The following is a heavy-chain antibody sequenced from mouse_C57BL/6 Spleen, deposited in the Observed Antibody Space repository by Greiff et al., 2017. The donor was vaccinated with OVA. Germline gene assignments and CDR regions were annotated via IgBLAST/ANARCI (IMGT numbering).Heavy chain of an antibody. Sequence: EVKLMESGPELVKPGDSVKISCKASGYSFTGYFMNWVMQSHGKSLEWIGRINPYNGDTFYNQKFKGKATLTVDKSSSTAHMELRSLTSEDSAVYYCARAGGSSYAMDYWGQGTSVTVSS. J-gene: IGHJ4*01. CDR1: GYSFTGYF. V-gene: IGHV1-20*01. CDR3: ARAGGSSYAMDY. D-gene: IGHD1-1*01. CDR2: INPYNGDT.